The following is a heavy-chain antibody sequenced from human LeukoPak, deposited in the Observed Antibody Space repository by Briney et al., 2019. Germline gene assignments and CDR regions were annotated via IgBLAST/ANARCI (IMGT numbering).Heavy chain of an antibody. D-gene: IGHD3-3*01. V-gene: IGHV1-8*01. CDR2: MNPNSGNT. CDR3: ARDGIRFLEWTYNPHWFDP. Sequence: ASVKVSCKASGDTFTTYDINWVRQATGQGLEWLGWMNPNSGNTVYAQKFQGRVTMTRDTSINTAYMEVSSLRSEDSAVYYCARDGIRFLEWTYNPHWFDPWGQGTLVTVSS. J-gene: IGHJ5*02. CDR1: GDTFTTYD.